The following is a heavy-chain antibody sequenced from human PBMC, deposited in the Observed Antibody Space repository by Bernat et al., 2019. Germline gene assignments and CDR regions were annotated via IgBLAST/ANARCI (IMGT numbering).Heavy chain of an antibody. Sequence: QVQLQESGPGLVKPSETLSLTCTVSGDSVNSGSCYWGWIRQPPGKGLEWIGYVSYRGSTNYNPSLKNRVTISADTSKNQFSLKLSSVTAADTAVYYCARDNGIVGAAWYFDLWGRGTLVSVSS. J-gene: IGHJ2*01. CDR1: GDSVNSGSCY. CDR3: ARDNGIVGAAWYFDL. D-gene: IGHD1-26*01. CDR2: VSYRGST. V-gene: IGHV4-61*01.